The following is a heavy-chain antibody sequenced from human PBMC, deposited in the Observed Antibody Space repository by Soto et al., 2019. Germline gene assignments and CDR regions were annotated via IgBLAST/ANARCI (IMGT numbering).Heavy chain of an antibody. CDR2: IYYSGST. CDR1: GGSISSSSYY. CDR3: AVLSGSSIFDY. D-gene: IGHD1-26*01. J-gene: IGHJ4*02. Sequence: QLQLQESGPGLVKPSETLSLTCTVSGGSISSSSYYWGWIRQPPGKGLEWIGSIYYSGSTYYNPSLKSRVTISVDTSKNQFSLKLSSVTAADTAVYYCAVLSGSSIFDYWGQGTLVTVSS. V-gene: IGHV4-39*01.